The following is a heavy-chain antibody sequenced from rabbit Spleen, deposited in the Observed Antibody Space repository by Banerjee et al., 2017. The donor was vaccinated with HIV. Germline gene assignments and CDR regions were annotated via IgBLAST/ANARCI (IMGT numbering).Heavy chain of an antibody. CDR2: IDPVFGST. J-gene: IGHJ4*01. Sequence: QEQLVESGGGLVQPGGSLKLSCKASGFDFSRYGVSWVRQAPGKGLEWIGYIDPVFGSTVYASWAKGRFTISKTSSTTVTLQMTSLTAADTATYFCARGVYDDYDTYYFDLWGPGTLVTVS. D-gene: IGHD2-1*01. CDR1: GFDFSRYG. V-gene: IGHV1S39*01. CDR3: ARGVYDDYDTYYFDL.